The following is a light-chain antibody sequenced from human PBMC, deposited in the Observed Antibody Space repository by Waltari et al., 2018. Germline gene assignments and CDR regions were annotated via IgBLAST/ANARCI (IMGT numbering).Light chain of an antibody. V-gene: IGLV4-60*03. J-gene: IGLJ3*02. CDR2: LEDSGNY. Sequence: QPVLTQSSSTSASLGSSVKLTCTLDSGHSTYIIAWHQQQTGKAPRYLMKLEDSGNYNKGRGVPNRFSGSSAGADRYLAIFTLQSEDEADYYCETWDSNTRVFGGVTTLTVL. CDR3: ETWDSNTRV. CDR1: SGHSTYI.